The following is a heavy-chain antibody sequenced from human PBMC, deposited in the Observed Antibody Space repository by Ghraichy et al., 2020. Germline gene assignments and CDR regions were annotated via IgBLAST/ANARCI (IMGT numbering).Heavy chain of an antibody. J-gene: IGHJ4*02. Sequence: ASVKVSCKASGYTFTGYYMHWVRQAPGQGLEWMGWITPNNDATKYAQKFQGRVTMTRDTSISTAYMELSRLRSDDTAVYYCARQEDGNYFGYWGQGTLVT. CDR2: ITPNNDAT. V-gene: IGHV1-2*02. CDR3: ARQEDGNYFGY. CDR1: GYTFTGYY.